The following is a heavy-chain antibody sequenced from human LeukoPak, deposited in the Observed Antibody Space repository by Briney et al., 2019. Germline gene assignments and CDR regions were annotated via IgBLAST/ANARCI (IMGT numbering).Heavy chain of an antibody. CDR2: INPNSGGT. CDR3: ARDGSAAIRGYFDY. V-gene: IGHV1-2*02. J-gene: IGHJ4*02. Sequence: ASVKVSCKASGYTFTGYYVHWVRQAPGQGLEWMGWINPNSGGTNYAQKFQGRVTMTRDTSISTAYMELSRLRSDDTAVYYCARDGSAAIRGYFDYWGQGTLVTVSS. D-gene: IGHD2-2*02. CDR1: GYTFTGYY.